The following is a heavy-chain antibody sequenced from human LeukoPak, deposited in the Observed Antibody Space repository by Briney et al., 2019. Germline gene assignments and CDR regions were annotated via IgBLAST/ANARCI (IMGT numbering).Heavy chain of an antibody. D-gene: IGHD3-16*02. J-gene: IGHJ5*02. CDR1: GYTFTGYY. CDR2: INPNSGST. Sequence: ASVKVSCKASGYTFTGYYMHWVRQAPGQGLEWMGWINPNSGSTNYAQKFQGRVTMTRDTSISTAYMELSSLRSDDTAVYYCARGVLLRLRLGELSLRDRFDPWGQGTLVTVSS. CDR3: ARGVLLRLRLGELSLRDRFDP. V-gene: IGHV1-2*02.